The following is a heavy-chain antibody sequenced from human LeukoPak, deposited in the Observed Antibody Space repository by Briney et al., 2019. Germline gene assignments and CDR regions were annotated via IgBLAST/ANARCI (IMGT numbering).Heavy chain of an antibody. D-gene: IGHD3-10*01. V-gene: IGHV4-34*01. J-gene: IGHJ6*03. Sequence: SETLSHTCAVYGGSFSGYYWSWIRQPPGKGLEWIGEINHSGSTNYNPSLKSRVTISVDTSKNQFSLKLSAVTAADTAVYYCASVRRGFGESSKYYSYYYMDVWGNGTTVTISS. CDR2: INHSGST. CDR3: ASVRRGFGESSKYYSYYYMDV. CDR1: GGSFSGYY.